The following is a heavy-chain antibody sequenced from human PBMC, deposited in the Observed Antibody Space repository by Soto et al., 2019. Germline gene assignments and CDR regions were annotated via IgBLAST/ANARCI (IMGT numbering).Heavy chain of an antibody. CDR1: GGTFSSYA. CDR3: ARTTGGYCSGGSCSSDY. D-gene: IGHD2-15*01. Sequence: QVQLVQSGAEVKKPGSSVKVSCKASGGTFSSYAISWVRQASGQGLEWMGGIIPIFGTANYAQKFQGRVTITADESTSTAYMELSSLRSEDTAVYYCARTTGGYCSGGSCSSDYWGQGTLVTVSS. J-gene: IGHJ4*02. V-gene: IGHV1-69*01. CDR2: IIPIFGTA.